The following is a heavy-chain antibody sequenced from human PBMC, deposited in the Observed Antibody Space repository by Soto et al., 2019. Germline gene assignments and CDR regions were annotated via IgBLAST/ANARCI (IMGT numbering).Heavy chain of an antibody. CDR1: GFSLRTSGVA. D-gene: IGHD6-19*01. V-gene: IGHV2-5*01. Sequence: QITLKESGPTLVKPTQTLTLTCTFSGFSLRTSGVAVGCIRQPPGKALEWLALIYWNDINLYRPSLKSRLTITKDTSKNQMVLTVTDMDPEDTAKYYCAHTFGSGWYQDYFDYWGQGSLVTDYS. J-gene: IGHJ4*02. CDR3: AHTFGSGWYQDYFDY. CDR2: IYWNDIN.